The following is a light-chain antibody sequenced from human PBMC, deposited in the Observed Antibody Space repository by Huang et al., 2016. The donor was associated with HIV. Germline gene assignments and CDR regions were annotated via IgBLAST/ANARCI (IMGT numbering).Light chain of an antibody. CDR1: QRISSY. CDR3: QQSYRTPYT. CDR2: AAS. J-gene: IGKJ2*01. V-gene: IGKV1-39*01. Sequence: DIQMTQSPSSLSASVGDRVTITCRASQRISSYLNWYHQKPGKAPKLLIYAASSLQSGVPSRLSGSGSGTDFTLTISSLQPEDFATYYCQQSYRTPYTFGQGTKLEIK.